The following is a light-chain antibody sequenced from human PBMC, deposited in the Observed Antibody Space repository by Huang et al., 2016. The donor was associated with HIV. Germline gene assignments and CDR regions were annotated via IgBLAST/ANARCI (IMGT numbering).Light chain of an antibody. CDR1: YHISRF. CDR3: QESYSSPVTS. V-gene: IGKV1-39*01. CDR2: GAS. Sequence: IQMDQSPSSLSAFVGDRVTISCRLNYHISRFLNGYHQKPGKAPRLLIYGASSLQSDVPSRFSCSGFGTDFTLTIIGLQPEDLGTYYCQESYSSPVTSFGGGTRLEIK. J-gene: IGKJ4*02.